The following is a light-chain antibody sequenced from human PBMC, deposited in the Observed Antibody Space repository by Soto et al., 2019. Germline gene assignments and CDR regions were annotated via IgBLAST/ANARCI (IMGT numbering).Light chain of an antibody. CDR3: SSYTSSSALYV. CDR1: SNDIGGYDY. Sequence: QSALTQPASVSGSPGQSITISCIGTSNDIGGYDYVSWYQQYPGKAPKLMIYDVTDRPPGVSSRFSGSKSDNTASLTISGLQVDDEADYYCSSYTSSSALYVFGGGTKLTVL. CDR2: DVT. J-gene: IGLJ1*01. V-gene: IGLV2-14*01.